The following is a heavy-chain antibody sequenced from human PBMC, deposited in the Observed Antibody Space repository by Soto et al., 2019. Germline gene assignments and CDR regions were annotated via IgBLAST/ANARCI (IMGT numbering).Heavy chain of an antibody. CDR3: AVGPGLRFLEWPWGWFDP. Sequence: GLSKKVPYKGSGCSFTSYWMGWVRQMPGKGLEWMGIIYPGDSDTRYSPSFQGQVTISADKSISTAYLQWSSLKASDTAMYYCAVGPGLRFLEWPWGWFDPWGQGPLVTVSS. V-gene: IGHV5-51*01. CDR2: IYPGDSDT. D-gene: IGHD3-3*01. J-gene: IGHJ5*02. CDR1: GCSFTSYW.